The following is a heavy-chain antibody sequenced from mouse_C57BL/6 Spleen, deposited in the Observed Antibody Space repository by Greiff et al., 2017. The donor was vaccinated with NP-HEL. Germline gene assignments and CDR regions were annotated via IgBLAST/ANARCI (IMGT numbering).Heavy chain of an antibody. CDR1: GYTFTSYW. D-gene: IGHD1-1*01. CDR3: ARGRFYGSSYSYWYFDV. CDR2: IDPSDSYT. J-gene: IGHJ1*03. Sequence: VQLQQPGAELVMPGASVKLSCKASGYTFTSYWMHWVKQRPGQGLEWIGEIDPSDSYTNYNQKFKGKSTLTVDKSSSTAYMQLSSLTSEDSAVYYCARGRFYGSSYSYWYFDVWGTGTTVTVSS. V-gene: IGHV1-69*01.